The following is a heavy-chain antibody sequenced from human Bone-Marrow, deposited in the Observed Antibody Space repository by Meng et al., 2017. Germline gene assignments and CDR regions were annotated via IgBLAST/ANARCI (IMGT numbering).Heavy chain of an antibody. D-gene: IGHD6-6*01. J-gene: IGHJ4*02. CDR1: GFTFSSYA. Sequence: GESLKISCAASGFTFSSYAMSWVRQAPGKGLEWVSAISGSGGSTYYADSVKGRFTISRDNSKNTLYLQMNSLRAKDTAVYYCAKLGSIAAPLFDYWGQGTLVTVSS. V-gene: IGHV3-23*01. CDR3: AKLGSIAAPLFDY. CDR2: ISGSGGST.